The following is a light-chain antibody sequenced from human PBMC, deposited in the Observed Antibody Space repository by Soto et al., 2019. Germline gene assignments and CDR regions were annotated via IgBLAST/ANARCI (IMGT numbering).Light chain of an antibody. CDR1: QSVSSSY. Sequence: EIVLTQSPGTLSLSPGERATLSCRASQSVSSSYLAWYQQKPGQAPRLLIYGASSRATGIPDRFSGSGSGTDFTLTISSLQPEDFATYYCQQSYSTVGTFGQGTKVEIK. V-gene: IGKV3-20*01. CDR2: GAS. CDR3: QQSYSTVGT. J-gene: IGKJ1*01.